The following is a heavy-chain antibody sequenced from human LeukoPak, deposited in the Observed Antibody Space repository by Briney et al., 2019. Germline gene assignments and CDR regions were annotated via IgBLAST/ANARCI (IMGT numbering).Heavy chain of an antibody. Sequence: SETLSLTCTVSGGSISKYYWSWLRQPAGKGLEWIGRIYTSGSTNYNPSLKRRASMSVDTSKNQFVLPLSSLTAADTAGYYCAREGSHSSGWHTKLKNWFDPWGQGTLVTVSS. CDR2: IYTSGST. CDR1: GGSISKYY. V-gene: IGHV4-4*07. CDR3: AREGSHSSGWHTKLKNWFDP. J-gene: IGHJ5*02. D-gene: IGHD6-19*01.